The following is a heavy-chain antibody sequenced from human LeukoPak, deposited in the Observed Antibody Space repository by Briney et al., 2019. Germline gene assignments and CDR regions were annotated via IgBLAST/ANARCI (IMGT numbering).Heavy chain of an antibody. CDR3: AKESGSTGYFDY. V-gene: IGHV3-23*01. D-gene: IGHD3-22*01. CDR2: ITGSGTNT. J-gene: IGHJ4*02. Sequence: PGGSLRLSCAASGFIFTNYGFSWVRQAPGKGLGWVSGITGSGTNTYYADSVKGRFTISRDNSKNTLYLQMSTLRDEDTAVYYCAKESGSTGYFDYWGQGTAVTVSS. CDR1: GFIFTNYG.